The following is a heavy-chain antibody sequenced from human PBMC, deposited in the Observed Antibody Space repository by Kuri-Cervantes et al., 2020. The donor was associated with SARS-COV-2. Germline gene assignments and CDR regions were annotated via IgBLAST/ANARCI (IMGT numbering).Heavy chain of an antibody. CDR2: IRSKSNNYAT. CDR1: GFTISGSA. V-gene: IGHV3-73*01. CDR3: ARNPYCSSSSCHPGY. D-gene: IGHD2-2*01. J-gene: IGHJ4*02. Sequence: GESLKISCAASGFTISGSAIQWVRQASGKGLEWVGRIRSKSNNYATAYIASVKGRFTISRDDPKSTAYLQMNSLKTEDTAVYYCARNPYCSSSSCHPGYWGQGTLVTVSS.